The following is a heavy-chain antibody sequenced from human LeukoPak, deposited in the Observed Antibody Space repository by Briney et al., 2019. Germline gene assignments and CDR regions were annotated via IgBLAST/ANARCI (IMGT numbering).Heavy chain of an antibody. J-gene: IGHJ4*02. CDR1: GFTFSSYW. D-gene: IGHD1-26*01. CDR3: ARYGGSYYFDN. Sequence: GGSLRLSCAASGFTFSSYWMSWVRQAPGKGLEWVANIKQDGSERYYVDSVKGRFTISRDNAKNSLYLQMNSLRAEDTAVYYCARYGGSYYFDNWGQGTLVTVSS. CDR2: IKQDGSER. V-gene: IGHV3-7*01.